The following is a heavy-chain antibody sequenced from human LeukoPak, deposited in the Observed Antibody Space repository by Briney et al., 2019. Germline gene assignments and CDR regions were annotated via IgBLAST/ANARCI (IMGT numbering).Heavy chain of an antibody. CDR3: ARVAAAAGTLVY. CDR2: INPNSGGT. CDR1: GYTFTSYD. D-gene: IGHD6-13*01. Sequence: ASVKVSCKASGYTFTSYDINWVRQAPGQGLEWMGWINPNSGGTNYAQKFQGWVTMTRDTSISTAYMELSRLRSDDTAVYYCARVAAAAGTLVYWGQGTLVTVSS. J-gene: IGHJ4*02. V-gene: IGHV1-2*04.